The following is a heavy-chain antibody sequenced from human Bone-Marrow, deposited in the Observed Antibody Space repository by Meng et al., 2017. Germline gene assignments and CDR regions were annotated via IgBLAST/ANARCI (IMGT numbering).Heavy chain of an antibody. D-gene: IGHD6-19*01. J-gene: IGHJ4*02. CDR3: ARGSFTSGWGF. V-gene: IGHV4-4*02. Sequence: QVQLQESGPGLVKPSGTLSLTCAVSGGSISSSNWWSWVRQPPGKGLEWIGEISHSGSINYNPSLKSRVTIPLDKSKTQLSLKLNSVTAADTAVYYCARGSFTSGWGFWGQGTLVTVSS. CDR2: ISHSGSI. CDR1: GGSISSSNW.